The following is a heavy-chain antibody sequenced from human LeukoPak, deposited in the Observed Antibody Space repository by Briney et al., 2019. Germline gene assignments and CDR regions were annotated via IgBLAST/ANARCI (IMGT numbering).Heavy chain of an antibody. V-gene: IGHV1-69*05. J-gene: IGHJ5*02. CDR3: ARYIVVPAAIHNWFDP. CDR2: IIPIFGTA. D-gene: IGHD2-2*01. CDR1: GGTFSSYA. Sequence: SVKVSCKASGGTFSSYAISWVRQAPGQGLEWMGRIIPIFGTANYAQKFQGRVTITTDESTSTAYMELSSLRSEDTAVYYCARYIVVPAAIHNWFDPWGQGTLVTVSS.